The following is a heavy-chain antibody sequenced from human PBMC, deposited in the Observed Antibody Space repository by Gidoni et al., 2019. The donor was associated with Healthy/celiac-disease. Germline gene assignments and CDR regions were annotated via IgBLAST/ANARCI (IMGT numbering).Heavy chain of an antibody. D-gene: IGHD2-2*01. CDR3: ARHRAYCSSTSCYFDY. Sequence: QLQLQESGPGLVKPSETLSLTCTVSGGSISSSSYYWGWIRQPPGKGLEWIGSIYYSGSTYYNPSLKSRVTISVDTSKNQFSLKLSSVTAADTAVYYCARHRAYCSSTSCYFDYWGQGTLVTVSS. J-gene: IGHJ4*02. CDR1: GGSISSSSYY. V-gene: IGHV4-39*01. CDR2: IYYSGST.